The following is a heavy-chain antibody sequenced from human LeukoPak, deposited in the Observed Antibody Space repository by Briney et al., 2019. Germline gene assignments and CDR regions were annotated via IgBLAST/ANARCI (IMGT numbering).Heavy chain of an antibody. Sequence: ASVKVSCKASGYTFTSYGISWVRQAPGQGLEWMGWISAYNGNTNYAQKLQGRVTMTTDTSTSTAYMELRSLRSDDTAVYYCAREVGGAEGATLNLPLYYWGQGTLVTVSS. CDR3: AREVGGAEGATLNLPLYY. J-gene: IGHJ4*02. V-gene: IGHV1-18*01. D-gene: IGHD1-26*01. CDR2: ISAYNGNT. CDR1: GYTFTSYG.